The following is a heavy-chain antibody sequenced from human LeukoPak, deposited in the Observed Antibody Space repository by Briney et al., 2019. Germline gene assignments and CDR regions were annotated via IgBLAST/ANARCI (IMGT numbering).Heavy chain of an antibody. CDR3: ARGVRYYYGSGSSINLY. V-gene: IGHV4-34*01. CDR2: INHSGST. D-gene: IGHD3-10*01. CDR1: GGSFSGYY. Sequence: PSETLSLTCAVYGGSFSGYYWSWIRQPPGKGLEWIGEINHSGSTNYNPSLKSRVTISVDTSKNQFSLKLSSVTAADTAVYYCARGVRYYYGSGSSINLYWGEETLVTVPS. J-gene: IGHJ4*02.